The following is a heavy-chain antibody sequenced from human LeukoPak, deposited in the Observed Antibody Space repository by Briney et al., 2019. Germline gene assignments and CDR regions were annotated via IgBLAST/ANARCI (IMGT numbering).Heavy chain of an antibody. D-gene: IGHD3-22*01. V-gene: IGHV3-53*01. Sequence: GGSLRLSCAASGFTVSSNYISWVRQAPGKGLEWVSVIYSGGSTYYDDPAKGRFTISRDNSKNTLYLQMNSLRAEDTAVYYCARAAYYYDSSGYDDAFDIWGQGTMVTVSS. J-gene: IGHJ3*02. CDR2: IYSGGST. CDR3: ARAAYYYDSSGYDDAFDI. CDR1: GFTVSSNY.